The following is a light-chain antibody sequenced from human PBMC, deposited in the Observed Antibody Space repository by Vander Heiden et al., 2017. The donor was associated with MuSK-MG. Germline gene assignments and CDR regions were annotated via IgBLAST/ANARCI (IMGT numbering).Light chain of an antibody. CDR3: QQDYNVPLT. J-gene: IGKJ4*01. Sequence: DIQLTQSPSSLSASVGDRVTITCQASQDISNHLNWYQQKPGKAPKFLIYDASNLETGVTSRFSGSGSGTDFTFTISSLQPEDIATYYCQQDYNVPLTFGGGTKVEIK. V-gene: IGKV1-33*01. CDR1: QDISNH. CDR2: DAS.